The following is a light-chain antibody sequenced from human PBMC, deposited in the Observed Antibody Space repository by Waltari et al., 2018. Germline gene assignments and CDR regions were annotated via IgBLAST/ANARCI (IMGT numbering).Light chain of an antibody. J-gene: IGKJ1*01. CDR2: KAS. CDR1: QSISSW. Sequence: DVQMTQSPSTLSASVGDRVTITCRAIQSISSWLAWYQQKPGNAPKLLIYKASSLESGVPSRFSGSGSGTEFTLTISRLQPDDVATYYCKQYNSYPWTFGQGTKVEIK. V-gene: IGKV1-5*03. CDR3: KQYNSYPWT.